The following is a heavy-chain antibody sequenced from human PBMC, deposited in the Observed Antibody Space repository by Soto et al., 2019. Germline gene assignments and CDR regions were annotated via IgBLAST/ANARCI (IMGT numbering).Heavy chain of an antibody. J-gene: IGHJ4*01. CDR2: ISGSGGTT. CDR3: AKFFVQTGEQSGWPWSPDY. Sequence: EVQLLESGGGLVQPGRSLRLSCAASGFTFSNYAMSWVRQAPGQGLDWVSAISGSGGTTYYSDSVTGRFTISRHNSDHALFLQSNSRRAEDAAVDYCAKFFVQTGEQSGWPWSPDYWGHGTLVTVSS. CDR1: GFTFSNYA. V-gene: IGHV3-23*01. D-gene: IGHD3-16*01.